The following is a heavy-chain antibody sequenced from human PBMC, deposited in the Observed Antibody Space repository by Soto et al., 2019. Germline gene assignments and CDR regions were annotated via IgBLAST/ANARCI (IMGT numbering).Heavy chain of an antibody. Sequence: ASVKVSCKASGYTFTSYYMHWVRQAPGQVLEWMGIINPSGGITSYAQEFQGRVTMTRDTSTNKVYMELSSLRSEDTAVYYCARAVIRFFGAKDYWGQGTLVTVSS. D-gene: IGHD3-3*01. CDR2: INPSGGIT. CDR1: GYTFTSYY. J-gene: IGHJ4*02. CDR3: ARAVIRFFGAKDY. V-gene: IGHV1-46*03.